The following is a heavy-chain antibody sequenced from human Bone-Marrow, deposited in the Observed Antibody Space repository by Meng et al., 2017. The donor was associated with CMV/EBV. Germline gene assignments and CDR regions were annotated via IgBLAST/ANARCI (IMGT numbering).Heavy chain of an antibody. CDR3: ARGMSIAAPRFFVY. CDR1: GFTFSSYE. D-gene: IGHD6-6*01. Sequence: GGSLRLSCAASGFTFSSYEMNWVRQAPGKGLEWVSYISSSGTTIHYADSVKGRFTISRDNGKNSLYLQMNSLRVEDTALYYCARGMSIAAPRFFVYWGQGARVTGSS. J-gene: IGHJ4*02. V-gene: IGHV3-48*03. CDR2: ISSSGTTI.